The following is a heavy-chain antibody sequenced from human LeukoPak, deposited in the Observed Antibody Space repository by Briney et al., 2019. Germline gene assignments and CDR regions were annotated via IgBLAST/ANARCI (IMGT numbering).Heavy chain of an antibody. J-gene: IGHJ6*03. Sequence: PSETLSLTCAVYGGSFSGYYWSWIRQPPGKGLEWIGEINHSGSTNYNPSLKSRVTISVDTSKNECSLQLGSVTAADTAVYYCARGYSSSSSSLYYYYMDVWGRGATVTVSS. CDR1: GGSFSGYY. D-gene: IGHD6-6*01. CDR2: INHSGST. V-gene: IGHV4-34*01. CDR3: ARGYSSSSSSLYYYYMDV.